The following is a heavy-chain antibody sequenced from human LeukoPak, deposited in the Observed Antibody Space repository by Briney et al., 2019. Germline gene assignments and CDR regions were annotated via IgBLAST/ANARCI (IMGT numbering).Heavy chain of an antibody. V-gene: IGHV5-51*01. CDR2: IYPGDSDT. CDR3: ARLGTYWSNYYFEY. Sequence: GESLKISFQCSGYSFTTYWIGWVGQMPGKGLGGMGIIYPGDSDTRYSPSFQGQVTISADKSINTAYLQWSSLKASDTAMYYCARLGTYWSNYYFEYWGQGTLVTVSS. D-gene: IGHD3-10*01. J-gene: IGHJ4*02. CDR1: GYSFTTYW.